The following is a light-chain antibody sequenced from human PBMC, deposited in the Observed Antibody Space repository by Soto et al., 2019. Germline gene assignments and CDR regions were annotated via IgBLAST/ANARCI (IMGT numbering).Light chain of an antibody. CDR3: SSYGGSNNLL. CDR1: SRDIGGYDF. J-gene: IGLJ2*01. CDR2: DVI. Sequence: QSALTQPPSASGSPGQSVTISCTGTSRDIGGYDFVSWYQQHPGKAPKLLIYDVIKRPSGVPDRFSGSKSGNTASLTVSGLHTDDEADYYCSSYGGSNNLLFGGGTQLTVL. V-gene: IGLV2-8*01.